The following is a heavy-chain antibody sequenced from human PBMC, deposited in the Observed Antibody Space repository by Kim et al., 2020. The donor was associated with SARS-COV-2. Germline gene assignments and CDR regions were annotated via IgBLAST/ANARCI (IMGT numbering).Heavy chain of an antibody. CDR1: GFTLSNYG. CDR2: ISGSGGST. V-gene: IGHV3-23*01. J-gene: IGHJ4*02. Sequence: GGSLRLSCAASGFTLSNYGMSWVRQAPGKGLEWVAAISGSGGSTYHADSVKGRLTISRDNSKNTMYLQMNSLRAEDTAGYYCAKEVGTEGYNFHDYWGQGTLVTVSS. D-gene: IGHD5-12*01. CDR3: AKEVGTEGYNFHDY.